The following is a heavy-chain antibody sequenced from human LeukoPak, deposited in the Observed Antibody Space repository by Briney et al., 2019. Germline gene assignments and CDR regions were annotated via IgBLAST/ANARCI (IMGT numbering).Heavy chain of an antibody. CDR2: INPNSGGT. D-gene: IGHD6-13*01. CDR3: ARDRVYSSSCLYYMDV. Sequence: ASVKVSCKASGYTFTGYYMHWVRRAPGQGLEWMGWINPNSGGTNYAQKFQGRVTMTRDTSISTAYMELSRLRSDDTAVYYCARDRVYSSSCLYYMDVWGKGTTVTVSS. V-gene: IGHV1-2*02. CDR1: GYTFTGYY. J-gene: IGHJ6*03.